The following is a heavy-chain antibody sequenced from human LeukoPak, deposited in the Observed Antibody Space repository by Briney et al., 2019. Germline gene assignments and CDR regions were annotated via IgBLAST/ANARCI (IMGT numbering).Heavy chain of an antibody. V-gene: IGHV4-34*01. CDR3: ARGLRYFGWSNQGADY. Sequence: PSETLSLTCAVYGGSFSGYYWSWLRQPPGKGLEWIGEINHSGSTNYNPSLKSRATISVDTSKNQFSLKLSSVTAADTAVYYCARGLRYFGWSNQGADYWGQGTLVTVSS. CDR1: GGSFSGYY. CDR2: INHSGST. J-gene: IGHJ4*02. D-gene: IGHD3-9*01.